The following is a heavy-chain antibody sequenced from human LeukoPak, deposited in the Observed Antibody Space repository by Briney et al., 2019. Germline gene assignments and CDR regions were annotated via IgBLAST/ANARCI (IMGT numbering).Heavy chain of an antibody. D-gene: IGHD2-2*01. CDR3: ARHSRILFDP. V-gene: IGHV4-39*01. CDR2: IYYSGST. CDR1: GVSISSSSYY. Sequence: SSETLSLTCTVSGVSISSSSYYWGWIRQPPGKGLEWIGSIYYSGSTYYNPSLKSRVTISVDTSKNQFSLKLSAVTAADTAVYYCARHSRILFDPWGQGTLVTVSS. J-gene: IGHJ5*02.